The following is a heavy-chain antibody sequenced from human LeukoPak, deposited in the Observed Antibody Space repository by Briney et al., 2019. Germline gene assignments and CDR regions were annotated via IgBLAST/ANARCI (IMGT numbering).Heavy chain of an antibody. CDR1: GYTFTSYG. CDR2: ISAYNGNT. V-gene: IGHV1-18*01. D-gene: IGHD2-15*01. Sequence: ASVKVSCKASGYTFTSYGISWVRQAPGQGLEWMGWISAYNGNTNYAQKLQGRVTMTTDTSTSTAYMELRSLRSDDTAVYYCARANPLVGKDIVVVVAATSLHWFDPWGQGTLVTVSS. J-gene: IGHJ5*02. CDR3: ARANPLVGKDIVVVVAATSLHWFDP.